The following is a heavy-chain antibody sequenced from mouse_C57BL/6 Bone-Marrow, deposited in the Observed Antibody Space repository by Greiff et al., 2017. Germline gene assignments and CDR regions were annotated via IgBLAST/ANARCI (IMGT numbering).Heavy chain of an antibody. Sequence: QVQLKQSGAELVRPGTSVKMSCKASGYTFTNYWIGWAKQRPGHGLEWIGDIYPGGGYTNYNEKFKGKATLTADKSSSTAYMQFSSLTSEDSAIYYCARLGLRLRPLDYWGQGTTLTVSS. V-gene: IGHV1-63*01. CDR3: ARLGLRLRPLDY. J-gene: IGHJ2*01. CDR1: GYTFTNYW. D-gene: IGHD3-2*02. CDR2: IYPGGGYT.